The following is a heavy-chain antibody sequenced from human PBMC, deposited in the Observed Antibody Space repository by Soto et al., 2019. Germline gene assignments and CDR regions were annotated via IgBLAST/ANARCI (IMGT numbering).Heavy chain of an antibody. CDR3: AKWSYLDY. V-gene: IGHV3-23*01. J-gene: IGHJ4*02. CDR2: ISGTDGKT. D-gene: IGHD3-3*01. CDR1: GFSFSSYA. Sequence: DVQLLESGGGLVQPGGSLRLSCAASGFSFSSYAMSWVRQAPGKGLEWVSTISGTDGKTYYADSVKGRFSISRDTSKNTLYLQMNILRADDTAVYYCAKWSYLDYWGQGTRVTVSS.